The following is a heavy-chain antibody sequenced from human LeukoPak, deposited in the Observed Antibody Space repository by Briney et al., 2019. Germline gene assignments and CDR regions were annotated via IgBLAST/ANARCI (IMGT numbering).Heavy chain of an antibody. CDR3: ATGRSRRYFDY. J-gene: IGHJ4*02. CDR1: GVSIFSYY. D-gene: IGHD3-9*01. CDR2: VHYSGST. V-gene: IGHV4-59*08. Sequence: SETLSLTCSVSGVSIFSYYWNWIRQPPGKGLEWIGYVHYSGSTNYNPSLKSRVTISVDTSKSQFSLKLSSATAADTAVYYCATGRSRRYFDYWGQGTLLTVSS.